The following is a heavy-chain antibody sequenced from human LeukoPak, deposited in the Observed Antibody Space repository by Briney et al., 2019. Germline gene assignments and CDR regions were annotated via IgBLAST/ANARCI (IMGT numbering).Heavy chain of an antibody. Sequence: PGGSLRLSCAASGFTFSSYAMSWVRQAPGKGLEWVSAISGSGGSTYYADSVKGRFTISRDNSKNTLYLQMNSLRAEDTAVYYCAKAPGQGYSSSQTPSYTWSAPGAKGTRVTVPS. CDR3: AKAPGQGYSSSQTPSYTWSAP. J-gene: IGHJ5*02. V-gene: IGHV3-23*01. D-gene: IGHD6-13*01. CDR1: GFTFSSYA. CDR2: ISGSGGST.